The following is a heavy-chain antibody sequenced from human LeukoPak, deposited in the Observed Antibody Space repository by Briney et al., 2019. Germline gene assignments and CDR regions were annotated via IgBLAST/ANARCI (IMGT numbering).Heavy chain of an antibody. CDR1: GYSFTSFW. Sequence: GESLKISCKGSGYSFTSFWIGWVRQMPGKGLEWMGIIYPGDSDTRYSPSFQGQVTISADKSISTAYLQWSSLEASDTAIYYCARGYSASWGYNWLDPWGQGTLVIVSS. V-gene: IGHV5-51*01. CDR2: IYPGDSDT. D-gene: IGHD6-13*01. J-gene: IGHJ5*02. CDR3: ARGYSASWGYNWLDP.